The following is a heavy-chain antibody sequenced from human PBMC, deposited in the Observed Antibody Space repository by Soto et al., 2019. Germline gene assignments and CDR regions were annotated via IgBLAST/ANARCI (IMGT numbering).Heavy chain of an antibody. D-gene: IGHD1-1*01. CDR2: IYYSGST. Sequence: SETLSLTCTVSGGSISSYYWSWIRQPPGKGLEWIGYIYYSGSTNYNPSLKSRVTISVDTSKNQFSLKLSSVTAADTAVYYCARLRRTGTNWFDPWGQGTLVTVSS. J-gene: IGHJ5*02. V-gene: IGHV4-59*08. CDR1: GGSISSYY. CDR3: ARLRRTGTNWFDP.